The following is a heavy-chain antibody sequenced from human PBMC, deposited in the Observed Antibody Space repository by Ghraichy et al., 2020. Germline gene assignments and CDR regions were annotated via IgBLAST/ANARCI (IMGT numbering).Heavy chain of an antibody. CDR2: TNGHGSSS. Sequence: GGSLRLSCAASGFTFRNYWMHWVRQAPGKGLEWVSVTNGHGSSSNYTDSVKGRFTISRDNAQDTLYLQINSLRDEDTAVYYCARGVGYCNGGRCYSAYYGMDVWGQGTTVTVSS. J-gene: IGHJ6*02. CDR3: ARGVGYCNGGRCYSAYYGMDV. CDR1: GFTFRNYW. V-gene: IGHV3-74*01. D-gene: IGHD2-15*01.